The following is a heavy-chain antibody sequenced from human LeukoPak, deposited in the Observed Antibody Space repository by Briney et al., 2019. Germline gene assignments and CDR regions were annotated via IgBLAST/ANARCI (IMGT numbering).Heavy chain of an antibody. CDR2: VSGGGGST. J-gene: IGHJ4*02. Sequence: PGGSLRLSCAASGFTFRSYAMSWVRQAPGKGLEWVPAVSGGGGSTYYADSVKGRFTTSRDNSKTTLYLQMNRLRAEDTAVYYCAISYDILTGYGYWGQGTLVTVSS. V-gene: IGHV3-23*01. D-gene: IGHD3-9*01. CDR1: GFTFRSYA. CDR3: AISYDILTGYGY.